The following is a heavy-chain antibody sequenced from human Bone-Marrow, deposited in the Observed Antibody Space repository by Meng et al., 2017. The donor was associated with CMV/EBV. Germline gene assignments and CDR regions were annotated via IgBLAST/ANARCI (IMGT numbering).Heavy chain of an antibody. CDR3: ARGDCSSTSCPLGY. CDR2: IYSGGSST. D-gene: IGHD2-2*01. V-gene: IGHV3-23*03. J-gene: IGHJ4*02. CDR1: GFTFSSYA. Sequence: GGSLRLSCAASGFTFSSYAMSWVRQAPGKGLEWVSVIYSGGSSTYYADSVKGRFTISRDNSKNTLYLQMNSLRAEDTAVYYCARGDCSSTSCPLGYWGQGTLVTVSS.